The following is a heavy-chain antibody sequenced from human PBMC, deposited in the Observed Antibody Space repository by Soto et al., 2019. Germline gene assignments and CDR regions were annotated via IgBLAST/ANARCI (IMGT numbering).Heavy chain of an antibody. V-gene: IGHV3-21*01. D-gene: IGHD5-18*01. CDR2: ISSSSSYI. CDR1: GFTFSSYS. Sequence: GGSLRLSCAASGFTFSSYSMNWFRQAPGKGLEWVSSISSSSSYIYYADSVKGRFTISRDNAKSSLYLQMNSLRAGDTAVYYCARDEGAAMVLYWGQGTLVTVSS. J-gene: IGHJ4*02. CDR3: ARDEGAAMVLY.